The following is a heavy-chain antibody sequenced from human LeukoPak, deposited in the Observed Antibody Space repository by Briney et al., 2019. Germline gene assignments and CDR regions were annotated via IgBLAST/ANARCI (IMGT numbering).Heavy chain of an antibody. CDR2: IYGGGSI. Sequence: SETLSLTCTVSGGSINTYYLSWIRQPAGKGLEWIGRIYGGGSITYNPSLQSRVTMSLDTSKNQVSLKLTSVTAADTAVYYCARGYPIRGSSGWYYYYYMDVWGKGTTVTISS. CDR3: ARGYPIRGSSGWYYYYYMDV. CDR1: GGSINTYY. J-gene: IGHJ6*03. V-gene: IGHV4-4*07. D-gene: IGHD6-19*01.